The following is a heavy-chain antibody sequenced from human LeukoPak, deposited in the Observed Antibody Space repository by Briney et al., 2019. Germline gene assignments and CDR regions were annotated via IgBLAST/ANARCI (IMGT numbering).Heavy chain of an antibody. Sequence: GESLKISCKGSGYSFTTYWIGWVRQMPGKGLEWMGIIYPGDSDTRYSPSFQGQVTISADKSISTAYLQWSSLKASDTAMYYXXXHXVASXPATYWGQGTLVTVSS. J-gene: IGHJ4*02. CDR2: IYPGDSDT. CDR1: GYSFTTYW. V-gene: IGHV5-51*01. D-gene: IGHD1-26*01. CDR3: XXHXVASXPATY.